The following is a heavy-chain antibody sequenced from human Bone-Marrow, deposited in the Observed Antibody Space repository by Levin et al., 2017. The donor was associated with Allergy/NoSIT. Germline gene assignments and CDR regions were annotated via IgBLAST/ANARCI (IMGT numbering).Heavy chain of an antibody. CDR2: INSDGSST. V-gene: IGHV3-74*01. D-gene: IGHD2-2*01. CDR3: ARGDSSTSCYQFDY. Sequence: PSETLSLTCAASGFTFSSYWMHWVRQAPGKGLVWVSRINSDGSSTSYADSVKGRFTISRDNAKNTLYLQMNSLRAEDTAVYYCARGDSSTSCYQFDYWGQGTLVTVSS. J-gene: IGHJ4*02. CDR1: GFTFSSYW.